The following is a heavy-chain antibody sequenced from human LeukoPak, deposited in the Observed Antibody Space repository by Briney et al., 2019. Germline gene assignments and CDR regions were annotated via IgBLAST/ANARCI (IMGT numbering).Heavy chain of an antibody. V-gene: IGHV3-23*01. Sequence: GGSLRLSCAASGFTFSSYAMSWVRQAPGKGLEWVSAISGSGGSTYYADSVKGRFTVSRDNSKNTLYLQLNSLRAEDTAVYYCAKSRIVLVPARGGGMDVWGQETTVTVSS. CDR3: AKSRIVLVPARGGGMDV. D-gene: IGHD2-2*01. CDR2: ISGSGGST. J-gene: IGHJ6*02. CDR1: GFTFSSYA.